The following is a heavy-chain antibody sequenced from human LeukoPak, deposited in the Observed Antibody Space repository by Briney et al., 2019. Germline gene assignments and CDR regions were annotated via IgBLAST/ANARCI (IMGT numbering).Heavy chain of an antibody. Sequence: GGSLRLSCAASGFTFSSYAMCWVRQAPGKGLEWVSGISGSGDNTYLADSVKGRFTISRDNSKNTLYLQMNSLRAEDTAIYYCSKILSGSYPLGAFDIWGQGTMVTVSP. V-gene: IGHV3-23*01. CDR1: GFTFSSYA. CDR3: SKILSGSYPLGAFDI. J-gene: IGHJ3*02. D-gene: IGHD1-26*01. CDR2: ISGSGDNT.